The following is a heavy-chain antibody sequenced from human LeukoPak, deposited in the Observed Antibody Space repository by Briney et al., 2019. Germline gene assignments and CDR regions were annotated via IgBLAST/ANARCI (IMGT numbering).Heavy chain of an antibody. CDR1: GFTFSSYW. CDR3: AVSYGSGSSDY. V-gene: IGHV3-7*03. D-gene: IGHD3-10*01. Sequence: GGSLRLSCAASGFTFSSYWMSWVRQAPGKGLEWVANIKQDGSEKYYVDSVKGRFTISRDNAKNSLYLQMNSLRAEDTAVYYCAVSYGSGSSDYWGQGTLVTVSS. J-gene: IGHJ4*02. CDR2: IKQDGSEK.